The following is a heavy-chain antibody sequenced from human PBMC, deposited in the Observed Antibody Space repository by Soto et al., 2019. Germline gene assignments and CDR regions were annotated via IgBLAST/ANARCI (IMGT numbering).Heavy chain of an antibody. Sequence: ASVKVSCKASGYTFTGYYMHWVRQAPGQGLEWMGWINPNSGGTNYAQKFQGRVTMTRDTSISTAYMELSRLRSDDTAVYYCARGPTHCSSTSCYYYGMDVWGQGTTVTVSS. J-gene: IGHJ6*02. CDR2: INPNSGGT. CDR1: GYTFTGYY. V-gene: IGHV1-2*02. D-gene: IGHD2-2*01. CDR3: ARGPTHCSSTSCYYYGMDV.